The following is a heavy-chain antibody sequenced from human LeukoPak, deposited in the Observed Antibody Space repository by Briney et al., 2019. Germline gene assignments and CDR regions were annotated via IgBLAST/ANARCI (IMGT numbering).Heavy chain of an antibody. J-gene: IGHJ4*02. CDR2: ISWNSGSI. V-gene: IGHV3-9*01. D-gene: IGHD3-3*01. CDR1: GFTFDDYA. Sequence: GGSLRLSCAASGFTFDDYAMHWVRQAPGKGLEWVSGISWNSGSIGYADSVKGRFTISRDNAKNSLYLQMNSLRAEDTALYYCAKDITPGWEWPQFDYWGQGTLVTVSS. CDR3: AKDITPGWEWPQFDY.